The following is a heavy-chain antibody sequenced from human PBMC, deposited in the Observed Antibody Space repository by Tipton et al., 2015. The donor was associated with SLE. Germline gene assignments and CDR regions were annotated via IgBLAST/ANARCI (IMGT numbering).Heavy chain of an antibody. V-gene: IGHV4-38-2*02. D-gene: IGHD2-15*01. CDR3: AREGIVVGAFDI. CDR1: GYSISSGYY. CDR2: IYHSGST. J-gene: IGHJ3*02. Sequence: TLSLTCAVSGYSISSGYYWGWIRQPPGKGLEWIGSIYHSGSTYYNPSLKSRVTISVDTSKNQFSLKLSSVTAADTAVYYCAREGIVVGAFDIWGQGTMVTVSS.